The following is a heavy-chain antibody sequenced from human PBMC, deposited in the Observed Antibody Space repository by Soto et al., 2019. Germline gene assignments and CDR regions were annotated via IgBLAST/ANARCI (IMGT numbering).Heavy chain of an antibody. CDR2: ISGSGGST. CDR3: AKLVFCSSTSCPFDY. V-gene: IGHV3-23*01. Sequence: GGSLRLSCAASGFTFSSYAMSWVRQAPGKGLEWVSAISGSGGSTYYADSVKGRFTISRDNSKNTLYLQMNSLRAEDTAVYYCAKLVFCSSTSCPFDYWGQGTRVTVSS. CDR1: GFTFSSYA. D-gene: IGHD2-2*01. J-gene: IGHJ4*02.